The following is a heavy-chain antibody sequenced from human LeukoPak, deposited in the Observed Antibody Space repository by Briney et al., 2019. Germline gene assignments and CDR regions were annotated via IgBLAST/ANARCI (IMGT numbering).Heavy chain of an antibody. CDR2: IYWDDDK. J-gene: IGHJ5*02. CDR1: GFSLTTSGVG. Sequence: SGPTLVKPTQTLTLTCTFSGFSLTTSGVGVGWIRQPPGKALEWPALIYWDDDKRYSPSLKDRLTITKDASKNRVVLTMTNMDTVDTATYYCARSPRWYSKVNWFDPWGQGTLVTVSS. D-gene: IGHD4-23*01. CDR3: ARSPRWYSKVNWFDP. V-gene: IGHV2-5*02.